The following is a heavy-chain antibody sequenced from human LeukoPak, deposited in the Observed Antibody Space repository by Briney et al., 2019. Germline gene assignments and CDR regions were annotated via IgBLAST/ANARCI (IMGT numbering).Heavy chain of an antibody. CDR3: AKVIPGDLGPSPFHY. Sequence: GGSLRLSCAASGFTFDDYAMYWVRQAPGKGLEWVSGISWNSGRISYADSVKGRFTISRDNAKNSLYLQMNSLRTEDTAFYYCAKVIPGDLGPSPFHYWGQGTLVTVSS. D-gene: IGHD7-27*01. CDR2: ISWNSGRI. V-gene: IGHV3-9*01. J-gene: IGHJ4*02. CDR1: GFTFDDYA.